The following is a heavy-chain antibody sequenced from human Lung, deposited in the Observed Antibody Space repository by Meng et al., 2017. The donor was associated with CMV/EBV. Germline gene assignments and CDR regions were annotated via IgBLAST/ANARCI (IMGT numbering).Heavy chain of an antibody. J-gene: IGHJ3*02. Sequence: SETLSLXCTVSGGSISGSGYFWSWIRQHPEKGREWIGFIYDSGSTDYNPSLKSRLTISVDKSKHQFSLKLTSVTAAGTVIYYCARGPGPITISESDGFDIWGQGTXVTVSS. CDR3: ARGPGPITISESDGFDI. CDR2: IYDSGST. V-gene: IGHV4-31*03. CDR1: GGSISGSGYF. D-gene: IGHD3-3*01.